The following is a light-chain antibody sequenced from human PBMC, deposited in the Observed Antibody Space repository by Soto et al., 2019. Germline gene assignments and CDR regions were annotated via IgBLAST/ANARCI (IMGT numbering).Light chain of an antibody. Sequence: QSVLTQPPSASGSPGQRVTISCSGSSSNIGSNTVNWYQQLPGRAPKLLIYSNNQRPSGVPDRFSGCKSGTSASLAISGLQSADEADYYCAAWDDSLNGSVVFGGGTKLTVL. CDR1: SSNIGSNT. J-gene: IGLJ2*01. V-gene: IGLV1-44*01. CDR3: AAWDDSLNGSVV. CDR2: SNN.